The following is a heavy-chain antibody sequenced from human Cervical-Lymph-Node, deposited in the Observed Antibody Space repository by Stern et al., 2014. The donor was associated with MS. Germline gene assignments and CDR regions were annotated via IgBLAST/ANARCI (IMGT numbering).Heavy chain of an antibody. CDR3: ATQIVVLTLFHH. Sequence: QVQLVESGGGLVKPGGSLRLSCVASGITFSDYYMSWIRQAPGKGLEWVASVSTGSDTVYYADSVKGRFTISRDNAKNSLYLHMSSLSAEDAAIYYCATQIVVLTLFHHWGQGTLVTVSS. J-gene: IGHJ1*01. V-gene: IGHV3-11*01. D-gene: IGHD2-21*02. CDR1: GITFSDYY. CDR2: VSTGSDTV.